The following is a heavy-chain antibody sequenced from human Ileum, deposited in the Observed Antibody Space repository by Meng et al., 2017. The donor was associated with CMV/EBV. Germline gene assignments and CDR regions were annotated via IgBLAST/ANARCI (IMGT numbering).Heavy chain of an antibody. CDR3: VVGYDSRKVDY. V-gene: IGHV3-53*01. CDR2: ICNDDNT. D-gene: IGHD3-22*01. CDR1: EFTVSIGH. J-gene: IGHJ4*01. Sequence: GASLKISCVASEFTVSIGHMNWVRQAPGKGLEWVSVICNDDNTDYADSVKGRFTISRDNSRNTLYLQMNSLRAEDTAVYYCVVGYDSRKVDYWGQGTLVTVSS.